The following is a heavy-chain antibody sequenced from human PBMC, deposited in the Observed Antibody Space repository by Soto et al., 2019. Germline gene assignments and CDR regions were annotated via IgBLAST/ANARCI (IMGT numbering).Heavy chain of an antibody. CDR2: INSDGSST. D-gene: IGHD3-16*01. CDR1: GFTFSSYW. CDR3: ARDGDYYYGMDV. J-gene: IGHJ6*02. Sequence: GGSLRLSCAASGFTFSSYWMHWVRQAPGKGLVWVSRINSDGSSTSYADSVKGRFTISRDNAENTLYLQMNSLRAEDTAVYYCARDGDYYYGMDVWGQGTTVTVSS. V-gene: IGHV3-74*01.